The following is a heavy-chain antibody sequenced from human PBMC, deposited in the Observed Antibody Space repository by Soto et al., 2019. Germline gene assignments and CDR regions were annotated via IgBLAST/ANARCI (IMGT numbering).Heavy chain of an antibody. CDR3: ARGGSEYSSGWLYYYSYVMDV. Sequence: PSETLSLTCAVYGGSFSGYYWSWIRQPTGKGLEWIGEINHSGSTNYNPSLKSRVTISVDTSKNQFSLKLSSVTAAATAVYDRARGGSEYSSGWLYYYSYVMDVWGQGTTVTVSS. J-gene: IGHJ6*02. CDR2: INHSGST. CDR1: GGSFSGYY. D-gene: IGHD6-19*01. V-gene: IGHV4-34*01.